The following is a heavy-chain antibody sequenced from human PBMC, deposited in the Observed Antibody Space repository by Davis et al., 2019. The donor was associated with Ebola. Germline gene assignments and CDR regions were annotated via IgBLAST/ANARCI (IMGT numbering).Heavy chain of an antibody. CDR2: IRYDGGNK. CDR3: ARATVTTSRYFQH. CDR1: GFTFSNYG. V-gene: IGHV3-30*02. Sequence: GESLKISCAASGFTFSNYGMHWVRQAPGKGLEWVAFIRYDGGNKYHADSVKGRFTISRDNAKNSLYLQMNSLRAEDTAVYYCARATVTTSRYFQHWGQGTLVTVSS. J-gene: IGHJ1*01. D-gene: IGHD4-17*01.